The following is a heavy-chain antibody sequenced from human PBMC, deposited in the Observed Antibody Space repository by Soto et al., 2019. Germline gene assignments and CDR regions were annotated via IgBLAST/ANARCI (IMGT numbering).Heavy chain of an antibody. CDR3: AHWAGQVHGFGGPFDY. CDR2: INTYNGNT. J-gene: IGHJ4*02. Sequence: ASVKVSCKASGYTFTTYDINWVRQAPGQALEWVGWINTYNGNTNYAQKLQGRITMTTDTSTSTAYMELKSLRSDDTAVYYCAHWAGQVHGFGGPFDYWGQGTLVTVSS. D-gene: IGHD6-19*01. V-gene: IGHV1-18*04. CDR1: GYTFTTYD.